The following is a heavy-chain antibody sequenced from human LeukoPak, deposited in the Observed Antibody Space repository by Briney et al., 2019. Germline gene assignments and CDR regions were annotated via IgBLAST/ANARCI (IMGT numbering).Heavy chain of an antibody. CDR3: ALDPADRGAYYFDY. J-gene: IGHJ4*02. D-gene: IGHD1-26*01. V-gene: IGHV4-38-2*01. Sequence: SETLSLTCDVSSYSISSGYYWGWIRQPPGKGLERIGSIYHNGRTYYNPSLKRRVTMSVDTSKNHFSLKLNSVTAADTALYYCALDPADRGAYYFDYWGQGTLVTVSS. CDR2: IYHNGRT. CDR1: SYSISSGYY.